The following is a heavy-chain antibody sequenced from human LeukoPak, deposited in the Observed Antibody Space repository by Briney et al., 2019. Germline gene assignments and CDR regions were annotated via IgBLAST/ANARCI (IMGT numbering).Heavy chain of an antibody. CDR2: IKQDGSEK. Sequence: GGSLRLSCAASGFTFISYWMTWVRQAPGKGLQWVANIKQDGSEKYYVDSVKGRFTISRDNAKNSLYLQMDSLRTEDTAVYYCARVLDGNWGRGTLVTVSS. J-gene: IGHJ4*02. D-gene: IGHD5-24*01. CDR1: GFTFISYW. V-gene: IGHV3-7*01. CDR3: ARVLDGN.